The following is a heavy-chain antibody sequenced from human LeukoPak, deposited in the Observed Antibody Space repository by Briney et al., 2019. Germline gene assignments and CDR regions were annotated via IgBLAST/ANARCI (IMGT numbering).Heavy chain of an antibody. CDR3: ARLKYYDSTGYSPSYYMDV. CDR2: IYGSGIT. D-gene: IGHD3-22*01. CDR1: GGPIISYY. Sequence: PSETLSLTCTVSGGPIISYYWSWIRQSAGKGLKWIGRIYGSGITDYSPSLKSLIFMSLDMSKKQFSLKLTSVTAADTAVYYCARLKYYDSTGYSPSYYMDVWGKGTSATV. V-gene: IGHV4-4*07. J-gene: IGHJ6*03.